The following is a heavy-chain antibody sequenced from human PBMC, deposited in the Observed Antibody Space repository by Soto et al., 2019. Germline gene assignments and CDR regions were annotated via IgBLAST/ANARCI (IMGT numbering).Heavy chain of an antibody. V-gene: IGHV2-70*11. CDR2: IDWDDDK. D-gene: IGHD6-6*01. CDR3: ARIRRSIAARPSSYYYYYYMDV. Sequence: SGPTLVNPTQTLTLTCTFSGFSLSTSGMCVSWIRQPPGKALEWLARIDWDDDKYYSTSLKTRLTISKDTSKNQVDLTMTNMDPVDTATYYCARIRRSIAARPSSYYYYYYMDVWGKGTTVTVSS. CDR1: GFSLSTSGMC. J-gene: IGHJ6*03.